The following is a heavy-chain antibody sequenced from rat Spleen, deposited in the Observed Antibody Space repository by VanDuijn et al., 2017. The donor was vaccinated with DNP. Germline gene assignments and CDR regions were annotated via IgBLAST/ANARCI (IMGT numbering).Heavy chain of an antibody. CDR3: ARLGWHGWFAY. D-gene: IGHD1-11*01. V-gene: IGHV4-2*01. CDR1: GFNLNDYW. J-gene: IGHJ3*01. Sequence: EVKLVESGGGLVQPGRSLKLSCAASGFNLNDYWMGWVRQASAKGLEWIGENNKDSSTMDYTPSLKYKYTISRDNAQNTLYLQMSKLVSEDTAIYYCARLGWHGWFAYWGQGTLVTVSS. CDR2: NNKDSSTM.